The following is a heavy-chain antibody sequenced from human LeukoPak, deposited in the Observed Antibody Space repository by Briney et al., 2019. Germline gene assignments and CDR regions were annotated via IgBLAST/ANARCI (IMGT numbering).Heavy chain of an antibody. V-gene: IGHV3-23*01. D-gene: IGHD2-15*01. J-gene: IGHJ4*02. CDR2: ISGSGGST. Sequence: GGSLGLSCAASGFTFSSYTMSWVRLAPGKGLEWVSAISGSGGSTYYADSVKGRFTISRDNSKNTLYLQMNSLRAEDTAVYYCAKVGSHKGGTVDYWGQGTLVTVSS. CDR3: AKVGSHKGGTVDY. CDR1: GFTFSSYT.